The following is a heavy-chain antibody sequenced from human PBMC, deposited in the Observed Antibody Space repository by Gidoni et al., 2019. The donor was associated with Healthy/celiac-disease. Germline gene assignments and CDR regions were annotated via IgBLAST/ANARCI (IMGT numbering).Heavy chain of an antibody. V-gene: IGHV3-30-3*01. Sequence: QVQLVESGGGVVQPGRSLRLPCAASGFTFSCYAMHWVRQAPGKGLEWVAVISYDGSNKYYADSVKGRFTISRDNSKNTLYLQMNSLRAEDTAVYYCARAIIAAAGDYYYYGMDVWGQGTTVTVSS. D-gene: IGHD6-13*01. CDR2: ISYDGSNK. CDR1: GFTFSCYA. CDR3: ARAIIAAAGDYYYYGMDV. J-gene: IGHJ6*02.